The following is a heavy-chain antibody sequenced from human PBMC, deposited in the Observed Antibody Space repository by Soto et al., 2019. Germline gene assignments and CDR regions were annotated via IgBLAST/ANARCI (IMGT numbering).Heavy chain of an antibody. CDR1: GFTFSSYG. CDR2: ISYDGSNK. CDR3: AKVHDSSSFYLPVDY. D-gene: IGHD3-22*01. J-gene: IGHJ4*02. V-gene: IGHV3-30*18. Sequence: WSLRLSCEASGFTFSSYGMHWVRQAPGKGLEWVAVISYDGSNKHYADSVKGRFTISRDNSKNTLYLQMNSLRAEDTAVYYCAKVHDSSSFYLPVDYWGQGTLVTVSS.